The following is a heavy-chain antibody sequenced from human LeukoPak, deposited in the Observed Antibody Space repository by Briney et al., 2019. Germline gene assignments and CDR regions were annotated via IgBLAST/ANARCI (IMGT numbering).Heavy chain of an antibody. J-gene: IGHJ6*03. CDR2: INSDGINT. D-gene: IGHD2-8*01. CDR3: AKDRCSNGIGCYYYYMDV. CDR1: GFTFSNYW. Sequence: GGSLRLSCAASGFTFSNYWMHWVRQAPGKGLVWVSRINSDGINTSYADSVKGRFTISRDNAKNTLNLQMNSLRAEDTAVYYCAKDRCSNGIGCYYYYMDVWGKGTTVTISS. V-gene: IGHV3-74*01.